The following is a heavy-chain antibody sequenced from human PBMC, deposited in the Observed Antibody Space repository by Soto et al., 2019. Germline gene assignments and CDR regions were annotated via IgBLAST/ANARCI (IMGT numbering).Heavy chain of an antibody. CDR1: GYSFISYW. CDR2: IDPSDSYT. CDR3: ARPCTGCMGADGMDV. D-gene: IGHD2-2*01. Sequence: GESLKISCKGSGYSFISYWISWVRQMPGKGLEWMGRIDPSDSYTDYSPSFQGHVTISADRSTNTIYLQWSSLKASDTAMYYCARPCTGCMGADGMDVWGQGTTLTVSS. J-gene: IGHJ6*02. V-gene: IGHV5-10-1*01.